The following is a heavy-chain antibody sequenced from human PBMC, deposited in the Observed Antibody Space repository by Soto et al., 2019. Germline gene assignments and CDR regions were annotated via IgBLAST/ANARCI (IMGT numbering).Heavy chain of an antibody. J-gene: IGHJ4*02. CDR2: LSSSGSTI. CDR3: VRGGGYDFTFDY. D-gene: IGHD5-12*01. Sequence: GGSLRLSCAASGFTFSSYEMNWVRQAPGKGLEWVSYLSSSGSTIYYADSLKGRFTISRDNPKNSLYLQMNSLRAEDTAVYYCVRGGGYDFTFDYWGQGTLVTASS. CDR1: GFTFSSYE. V-gene: IGHV3-48*03.